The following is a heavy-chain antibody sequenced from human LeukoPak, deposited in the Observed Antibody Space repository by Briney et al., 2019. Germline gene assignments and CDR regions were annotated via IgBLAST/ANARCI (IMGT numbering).Heavy chain of an antibody. CDR1: GFTFSSYW. Sequence: GSLRLSCAASGFTFSSYWMHWVRQAPGKGLVWVSRINSDGSSTSYADSVKGRFTISRDNAKNTLYLQMNSLRAEDTAVYYCASLNAPGIAVAGTGPGDYWGQGTLVTVSS. CDR2: INSDGSST. D-gene: IGHD6-19*01. V-gene: IGHV3-74*01. J-gene: IGHJ4*02. CDR3: ASLNAPGIAVAGTGPGDY.